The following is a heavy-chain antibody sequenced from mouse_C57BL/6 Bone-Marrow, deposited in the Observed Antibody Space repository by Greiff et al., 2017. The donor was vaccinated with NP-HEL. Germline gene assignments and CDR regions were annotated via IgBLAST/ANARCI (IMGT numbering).Heavy chain of an antibody. CDR1: GFTFSDYY. J-gene: IGHJ3*01. CDR2: INYDGSST. D-gene: IGHD2-4*01. CDR3: ARDGDYPFAY. Sequence: EVQRVESEGGLVQPGSSMKLSCTASGFTFSDYYMAWVRQVPEKGLEWVANINYDGSSTYYLDSLKSRFIISRDNAKNILYLQMSSLKSEDTATYYCARDGDYPFAYWGQGTLVTVSA. V-gene: IGHV5-16*01.